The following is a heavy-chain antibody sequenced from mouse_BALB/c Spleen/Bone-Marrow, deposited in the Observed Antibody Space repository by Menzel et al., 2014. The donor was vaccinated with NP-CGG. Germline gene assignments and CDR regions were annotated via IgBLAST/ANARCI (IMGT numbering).Heavy chain of an antibody. D-gene: IGHD2-14*01. V-gene: IGHV2-2*02. CDR2: IWTGGST. CDR1: GFSLTNYG. CDR3: ARRYDASYALDY. Sequence: VQLQQSGPGLVQPSQSLSITCTVSGFSLTNYGVHWRTQSPGKGLEWLGVIWTGGSTDYNAAFISRLSISKDNSKSQVFFKMNSLQANDTAIYYCARRYDASYALDYWGQGTSVTVSS. J-gene: IGHJ4*01.